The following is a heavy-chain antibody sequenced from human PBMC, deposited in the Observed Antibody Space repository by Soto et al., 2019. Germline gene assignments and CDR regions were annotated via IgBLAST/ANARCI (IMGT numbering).Heavy chain of an antibody. D-gene: IGHD4-17*01. V-gene: IGHV4-31*03. CDR3: ARGGTVTLLDY. J-gene: IGHJ4*02. CDR1: GGSISSGGYY. CDR2: IYYSGST. Sequence: QVQLQESGTGLVKPSQTLSLTCTVSGGSISSGGYYWSWIRQLPGKGLEWIGYIYYSGSTYYNPSLQSRVTISVDTSKNQFSLKLSSVTAADTAVYYCARGGTVTLLDYWGQGTLVTVSS.